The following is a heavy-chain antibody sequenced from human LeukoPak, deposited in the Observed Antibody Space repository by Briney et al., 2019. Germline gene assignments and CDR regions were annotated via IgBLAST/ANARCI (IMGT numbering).Heavy chain of an antibody. V-gene: IGHV4-34*01. CDR1: GGSFSGYY. CDR3: ARGRRNDYVWGSYRSWYFDY. CDR2: INHSGST. D-gene: IGHD3-16*02. Sequence: PSETLSLTRAVYGGSFSGYYWSWIRQPPGKGLEWIGEINHSGSTNYNPSLKSRVTISVDTSKNQFSLKLSSVTAADTAVYYCARGRRNDYVWGSYRSWYFDYWGQGTLVTVSS. J-gene: IGHJ4*02.